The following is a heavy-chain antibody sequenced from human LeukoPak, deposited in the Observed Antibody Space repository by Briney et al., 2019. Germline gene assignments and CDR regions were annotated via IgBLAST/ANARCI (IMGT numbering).Heavy chain of an antibody. V-gene: IGHV3-7*02. Sequence: PGGSLRLSCSASGFSIRSYWMSLVREAPGKGLEWVANIKQDGSQIYYVDSVKGRFTVSRDNAKNSLYLQMNTLRAEDTAVYYCARLQERDARDYWGQGTLVTVSS. J-gene: IGHJ4*02. D-gene: IGHD4-11*01. CDR3: ARLQERDARDY. CDR2: IKQDGSQI. CDR1: GFSIRSYW.